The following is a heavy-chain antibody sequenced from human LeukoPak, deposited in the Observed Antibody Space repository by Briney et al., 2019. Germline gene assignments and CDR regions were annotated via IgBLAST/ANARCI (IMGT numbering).Heavy chain of an antibody. CDR3: ARDLHGSRDV. CDR2: INPEATTI. Sequence: GGSLRLSCADSEFTLSNYWVHWVRQAPGKGLEWVSRINPEATTINYADSVKGRFTISGDNAKNTLYLQMDSLRAEDTAVYYCARDLHGSRDVWGKGTTVTVSS. V-gene: IGHV3-74*01. D-gene: IGHD3-10*01. CDR1: EFTLSNYW. J-gene: IGHJ6*04.